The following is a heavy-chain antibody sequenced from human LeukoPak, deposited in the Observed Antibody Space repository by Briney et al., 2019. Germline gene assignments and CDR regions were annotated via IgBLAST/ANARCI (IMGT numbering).Heavy chain of an antibody. V-gene: IGHV3-30*04. CDR2: ISYHGSNE. J-gene: IGHJ4*02. CDR3: ARVHDTTGYYHYFDS. CDR1: GFTFSTYP. Sequence: GGSLRLSCEASGFTFSTYPMHWVRQAPDKGLEWVAMISYHGSNEYYADSVKGRFPISRDNSKNTLYLQMNNPRVEDTAIYYCARVHDTTGYYHYFDSWGQGTLVTVSS. D-gene: IGHD3-9*01.